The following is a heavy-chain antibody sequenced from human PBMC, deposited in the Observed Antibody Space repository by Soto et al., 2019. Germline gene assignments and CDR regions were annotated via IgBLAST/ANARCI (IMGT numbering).Heavy chain of an antibody. V-gene: IGHV4-39*01. CDR2: IYYSGYT. J-gene: IGHJ6*02. D-gene: IGHD3-3*01. Sequence: SETLSLTCTVSGGSISSSSYYWGWIRQPPGKGLEWIGSIYYSGYTYYNPSLKSRVTISVDTSKNQFSLKLSSVTAADTAVYYCARPRSGSYYYGMDVWGQGTAVTVSS. CDR1: GGSISSSSYY. CDR3: ARPRSGSYYYGMDV.